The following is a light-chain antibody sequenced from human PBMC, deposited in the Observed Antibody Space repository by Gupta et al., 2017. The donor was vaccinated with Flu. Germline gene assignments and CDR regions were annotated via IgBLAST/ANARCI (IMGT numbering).Light chain of an antibody. CDR3: AAVDDIRSGPV. V-gene: IGLV1-47*01. CDR2: RNN. CDR1: SSNIGSNY. Sequence: QSVLTQPPPAFVTPGQRVTISCSGSSSNIGSNYVYWYQQLPGTAPKLLIYRNNQRPTGVPARFSGSKSATSASLSTIGLRAEDEADYYCAAVDDIRSGPVFGGGTKRTVL. J-gene: IGLJ3*02.